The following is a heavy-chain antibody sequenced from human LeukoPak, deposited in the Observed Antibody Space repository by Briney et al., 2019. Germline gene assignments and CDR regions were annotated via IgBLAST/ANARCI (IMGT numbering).Heavy chain of an antibody. CDR2: IYTSGST. CDR3: ARDGGPVAGTSYWFDP. CDR1: GGSISSYY. Sequence: SETLSLTCTVSGGSISSYYGSWIRQPAGKGLEWIGRIYTSGSTNYNPSLKSRVTMSVDTSKTQFSLKLSSVTATDTAVYYCARDGGPVAGTSYWFDPWGQGTLVTVSS. J-gene: IGHJ5*02. D-gene: IGHD6-19*01. V-gene: IGHV4-4*07.